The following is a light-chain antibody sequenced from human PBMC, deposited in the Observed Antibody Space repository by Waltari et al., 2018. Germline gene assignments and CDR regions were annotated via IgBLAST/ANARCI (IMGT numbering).Light chain of an antibody. CDR2: EYS. CDR1: SSNLGNNY. CDR3: GTWDSSLSGAV. V-gene: IGLV1-51*02. Sequence: QSVLTQPPSVSAAPGPRVTISCPGGSSNLGNNYVSWYRQFPGTAPKPLIYEYSERPSGIPCRLSGSKSGTSATLDITGLQAGDEADYYCGTWDSSLSGAVFGGGTHLTVL. J-gene: IGLJ7*01.